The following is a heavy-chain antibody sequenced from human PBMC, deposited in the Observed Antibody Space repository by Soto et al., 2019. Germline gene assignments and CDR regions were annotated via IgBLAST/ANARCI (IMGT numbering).Heavy chain of an antibody. CDR1: GYTFTSYD. CDR3: ARERSGSSDY. Sequence: QVQLVQSGAEVKKPGASVKVSCTASGYTFTSYDINWVRQATGQGLEWMGWMNPNSGNTGYAQKCQGRVTMTSNTSTRTVYMELSRLRSEDTAVYYCARERSGSSDYWGQGNLVTVSS. CDR2: MNPNSGNT. D-gene: IGHD3-3*01. J-gene: IGHJ4*02. V-gene: IGHV1-8*01.